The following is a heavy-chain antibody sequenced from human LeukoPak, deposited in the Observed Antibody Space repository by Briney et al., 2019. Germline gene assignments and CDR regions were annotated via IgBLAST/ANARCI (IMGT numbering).Heavy chain of an antibody. J-gene: IGHJ1*01. D-gene: IGHD6-19*01. CDR1: GYTFTSYG. V-gene: IGHV1-18*01. Sequence: ASVKVSCKASGYTFTSYGISWVRQAPGQGLEWMGWISAYNGNTNYAQKLQGRVTMTTDTSTSTAYMELRSLRSDDTAVYYCAKNMGRWLVTQTAEYFQNWGQGSLVTVSS. CDR3: AKNMGRWLVTQTAEYFQN. CDR2: ISAYNGNT.